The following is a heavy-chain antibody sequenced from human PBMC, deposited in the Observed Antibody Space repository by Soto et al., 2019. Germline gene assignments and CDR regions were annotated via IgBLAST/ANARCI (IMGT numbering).Heavy chain of an antibody. J-gene: IGHJ6*02. D-gene: IGHD2-15*01. CDR2: IAYDGSNK. V-gene: IGHV3-30-3*01. CDR1: GFTFRSYA. CDR3: VRGDREDIAVVIGVRPGEYGVDV. Sequence: QVQLVESGGGVVQPGRSLRLSCAASGFTFRSYAMHWVRQAPGKGLECVAVIAYDGSNKFYRDYVRGRFTISRDNSENTLYLQTNRLRYEDTAVYYCVRGDREDIAVVIGVRPGEYGVDVWGQGTTVTVSS.